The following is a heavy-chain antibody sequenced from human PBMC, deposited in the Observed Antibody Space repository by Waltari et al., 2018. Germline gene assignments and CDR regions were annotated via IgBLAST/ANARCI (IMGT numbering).Heavy chain of an antibody. J-gene: IGHJ4*02. Sequence: EVQLVESGGGLVKPGGSLRLSCAASGFTFSSYSMNWGRQAPGKGVGWVSSISSSSSYIDSADSVKGRFTISRDNAKNSLYLQMNILIAEDTAVYYCARERGLGYFDYWGQGTLVTVSS. CDR2: ISSSSSYI. CDR3: ARERGLGYFDY. D-gene: IGHD3-16*01. V-gene: IGHV3-21*01. CDR1: GFTFSSYS.